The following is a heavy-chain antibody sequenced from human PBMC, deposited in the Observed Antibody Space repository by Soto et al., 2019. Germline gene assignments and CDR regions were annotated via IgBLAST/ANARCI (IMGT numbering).Heavy chain of an antibody. CDR3: ARYIVVVQDSPMYVDAFDI. Sequence: ASVKVSCKASGYTFTSTYLHWVRQAPGKGLEWMGGINPGSGRANYAQKFQGRVTMTRDTSTTTVYMELSSLRSEDTAMYFCARYIVVVQDSPMYVDAFDIWGQGTMVT. CDR2: INPGSGRA. CDR1: GYTFTSTY. J-gene: IGHJ3*02. D-gene: IGHD2-15*01. V-gene: IGHV1-46*03.